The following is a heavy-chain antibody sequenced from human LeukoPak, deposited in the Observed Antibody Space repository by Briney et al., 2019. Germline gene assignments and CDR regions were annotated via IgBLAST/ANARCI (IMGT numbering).Heavy chain of an antibody. D-gene: IGHD6-19*01. CDR2: IYPGDSDT. J-gene: IGHJ5*02. V-gene: IGHV5-51*01. CDR1: GYSFTSYW. Sequence: GGSLKISCKGSGYSFTSYWIGWVRQMPGKGLEWMGIIYPGDSDTRYSPSFQGQVTISADQSISTAYLQWSSLKASDTAMYYCARSSGWYVYWFDPWGQGTLVTVSS. CDR3: ARSSGWYVYWFDP.